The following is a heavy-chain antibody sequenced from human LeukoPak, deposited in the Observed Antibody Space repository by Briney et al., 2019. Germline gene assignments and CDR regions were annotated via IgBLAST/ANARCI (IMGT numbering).Heavy chain of an antibody. V-gene: IGHV3-11*06. CDR1: GFTFSDYY. D-gene: IGHD3-10*01. CDR2: ISSSTSYT. J-gene: IGHJ4*02. Sequence: GGSLRLSCAASGFTFSDYYLSWIRQAPGKGLEWVSYISSSTSYTNYADSVKGRFTISRENAKNSLYLHMNSLRGEDTAVYYCARRGGSTATGYYSDYWGQGTLVTVSA. CDR3: ARRGGSTATGYYSDY.